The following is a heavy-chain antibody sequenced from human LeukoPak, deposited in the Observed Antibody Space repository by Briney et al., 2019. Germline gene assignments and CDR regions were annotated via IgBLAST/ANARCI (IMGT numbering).Heavy chain of an antibody. J-gene: IGHJ6*03. Sequence: GGSLRLSCVVSGFIISVSEFSSRASYMTWIRQTPGKGLEWLAYISGSGSDIYFADSVKGRFTISRDNAKNSLYLQMNSLRPEDTALYYCSRYLEATETTWHYMDVWGKGTTVSVSS. CDR1: GFIISVSEFSSRASY. CDR3: SRYLEATETTWHYMDV. CDR2: ISGSGSDI. D-gene: IGHD1-1*01. V-gene: IGHV3-11*01.